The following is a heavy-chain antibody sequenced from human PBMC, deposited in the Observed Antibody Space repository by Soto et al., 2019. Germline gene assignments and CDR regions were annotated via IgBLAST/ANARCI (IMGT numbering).Heavy chain of an antibody. D-gene: IGHD6-13*01. CDR3: AREIGGKAAAGPYYYYYYYGMDV. Sequence: PGGSLRLSCAASGFTFSSYGMHWVRQAPGKGLEWVAVIWYDGSNKYYADSVKGRFTISRDNSKNTLYLQMNSLRAEDTAVYYCAREIGGKAAAGPYYYYYYYGMDVWGQGTTVTVSS. J-gene: IGHJ6*02. V-gene: IGHV3-33*01. CDR1: GFTFSSYG. CDR2: IWYDGSNK.